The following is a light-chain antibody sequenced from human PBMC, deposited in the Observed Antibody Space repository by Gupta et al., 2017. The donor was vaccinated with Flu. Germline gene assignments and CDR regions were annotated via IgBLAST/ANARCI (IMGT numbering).Light chain of an antibody. V-gene: IGKV1-5*03. Sequence: DIQMTQSPSTLSASVGDRVTITCRASQSISRWLAWHQQKPGKAPKFLIYMASSLDPGVPSRFSGSGSGTEFTLTISSLQPDDFASYYCQQYNSYPWTFGQGTKVEI. CDR1: QSISRW. CDR2: MAS. CDR3: QQYNSYPWT. J-gene: IGKJ1*01.